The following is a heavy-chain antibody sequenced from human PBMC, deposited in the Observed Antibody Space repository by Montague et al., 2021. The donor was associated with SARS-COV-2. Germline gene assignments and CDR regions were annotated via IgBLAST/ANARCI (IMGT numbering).Heavy chain of an antibody. V-gene: IGHV4-34*01. D-gene: IGHD3-10*01. J-gene: IGHJ6*02. CDR2: INHSGTS. CDR1: GGSFTENF. CDR3: ARGRSTRVRGVIFTSYYYYYYCIDV. Sequence: SETLSLTCAVYGGSFTENFWTWIRQPPGKGLEWIGEINHSGTSNYNASLRSRVTISIDTAKNQFSLRLSALATADTAVYYCARGRSTRVRGVIFTSYYYYYYCIDVWGQGTTVTVSS.